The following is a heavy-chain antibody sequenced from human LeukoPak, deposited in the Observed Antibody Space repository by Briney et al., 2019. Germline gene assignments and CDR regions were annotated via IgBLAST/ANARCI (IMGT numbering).Heavy chain of an antibody. CDR3: AKTLGGGFDY. CDR2: ISGSGGTT. V-gene: IGHV3-23*01. D-gene: IGHD4-23*01. CDR1: GFTFGSYA. Sequence: PGGSLRLSCAASGFTFGSYAMTWVRQAPGKGLQWVSGISGSGGTTYYTDSVKGRFTISRDNSENTLYLQMSSLRADDTAVYHGAKTLGGGFDYWGQGTLVTVSS. J-gene: IGHJ4*02.